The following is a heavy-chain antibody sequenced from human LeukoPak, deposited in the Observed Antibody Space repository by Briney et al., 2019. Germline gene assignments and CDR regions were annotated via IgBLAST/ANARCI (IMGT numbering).Heavy chain of an antibody. Sequence: ASVKVSCKASGYTFTSYDINWVRQATGQGLEWLGWMNPNSGNTGYAQKFQGRVTITRNTSISTAYMELSSLRSEDTAVYYCARSAEVGATDYWGQGTLVTVSS. D-gene: IGHD1-26*01. CDR2: MNPNSGNT. J-gene: IGHJ4*02. CDR3: ARSAEVGATDY. V-gene: IGHV1-8*03. CDR1: GYTFTSYD.